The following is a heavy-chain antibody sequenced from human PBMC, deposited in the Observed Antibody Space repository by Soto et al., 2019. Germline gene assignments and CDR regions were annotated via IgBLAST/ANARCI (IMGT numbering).Heavy chain of an antibody. V-gene: IGHV3-7*03. CDR3: ARGSYGPYFDY. J-gene: IGHJ4*02. D-gene: IGHD3-16*01. CDR1: GFTFSNYW. Sequence: ESGGGLVQPGGSLRLSCAASGFTFSNYWMTWVRQAPGKGLEWVANIRHAGNEKYYVDSVKGRFIISRDDAKKSLYLQMNSLRAEDTAVYYCARGSYGPYFDYWGQGTLVTVSS. CDR2: IRHAGNEK.